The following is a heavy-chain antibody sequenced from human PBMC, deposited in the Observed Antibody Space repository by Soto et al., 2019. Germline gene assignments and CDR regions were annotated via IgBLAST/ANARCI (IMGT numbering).Heavy chain of an antibody. CDR1: GFTFDDYA. V-gene: IGHV3-9*01. D-gene: IGHD6-13*01. J-gene: IGHJ4*02. CDR3: AAEYSSSLGSFDY. Sequence: EVQLVESGGGLVQPGRSLRLSCAASGFTFDDYAMHWVRQAPGKGREWVSGISWNSGSIGYADSVKGRFTISRDNAKNSLYLQMNSLRAEDTALYYCAAEYSSSLGSFDYWGQGTLVTVSS. CDR2: ISWNSGSI.